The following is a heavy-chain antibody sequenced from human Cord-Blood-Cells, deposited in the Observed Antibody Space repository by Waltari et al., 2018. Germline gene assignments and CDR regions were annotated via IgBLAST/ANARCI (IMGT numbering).Heavy chain of an antibody. J-gene: IGHJ4*02. V-gene: IGHV1-24*01. CDR2: FDPEDGET. D-gene: IGHD6-19*01. CDR1: GYTLTELP. Sequence: QVQLVQSGAEVKKPGASVKVCCKVSGYTLTELPMHWVRQAPGKGLEWRGGFDPEDGETIYAQKFQGRVTMTEDTSTDTAYMELSSLRSEDTAVYYCATVWGWYRLFDYWGQGTLVTVSS. CDR3: ATVWGWYRLFDY.